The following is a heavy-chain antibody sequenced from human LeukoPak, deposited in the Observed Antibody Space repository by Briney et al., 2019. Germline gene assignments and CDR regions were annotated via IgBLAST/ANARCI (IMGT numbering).Heavy chain of an antibody. Sequence: PSETLSLTCTVSGGPISSGNYYWSWIRQPPGKGLEWIGYMYYSGSTYYNPSLKSRVTISVDTSKNQFSLKLSSVTAADTAVYYCASEAGDSSGWGQGTLVTASS. CDR1: GGPISSGNYY. V-gene: IGHV4-30-4*01. D-gene: IGHD3-22*01. J-gene: IGHJ4*02. CDR3: ASEAGDSSG. CDR2: MYYSGST.